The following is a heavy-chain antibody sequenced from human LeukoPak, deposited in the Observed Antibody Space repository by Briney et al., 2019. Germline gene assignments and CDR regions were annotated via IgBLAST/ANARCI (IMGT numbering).Heavy chain of an antibody. V-gene: IGHV3-30*18. D-gene: IGHD2-15*01. CDR3: AKGCLGGGNCFFFRH. Sequence: PGRSLRLSCAASGFTFDNYGMHWVRQAPGKGLEWVADISSDGATQYYADSVKGQFTISRDNSKNTLNLQMNSLRPGDTAVYYCAKGCLGGGNCFFFRHWGQGTLVTVSS. CDR1: GFTFDNYG. J-gene: IGHJ1*01. CDR2: ISSDGATQ.